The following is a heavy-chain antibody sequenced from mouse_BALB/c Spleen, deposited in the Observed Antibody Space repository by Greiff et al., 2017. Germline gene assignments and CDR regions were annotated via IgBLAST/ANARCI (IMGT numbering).Heavy chain of an antibody. CDR3: ARSESTMMTTREFAF. V-gene: IGHV1-69*01. CDR1: GYTFTGYW. J-gene: IGHJ3*01. Sequence: QVQLQQPGAELVMPGASVKLSCKASGYTFTGYWMHWVKQRPGQGLEWIGAIDTSDSYTSYNRKFKGKATLTVDESSSTAYMQLSNLTSEDSAVYYCARSESTMMTTREFAFWGQGTLVTVSA. CDR2: IDTSDSYT. D-gene: IGHD2-4*01.